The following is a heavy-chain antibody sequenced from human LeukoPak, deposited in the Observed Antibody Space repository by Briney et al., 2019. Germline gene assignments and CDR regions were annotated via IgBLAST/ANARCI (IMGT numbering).Heavy chain of an antibody. Sequence: GESLKISCRASGYSFINYWIGWVRQMPGKGLEWVGLIYPGDSNVRYSPSFLAKVPISADRAINSASLQRSSLRTSDTAMYYCTRDWELGYWGQGTLVTVSS. D-gene: IGHD1-26*01. J-gene: IGHJ4*02. V-gene: IGHV5-51*01. CDR1: GYSFINYW. CDR3: TRDWELGY. CDR2: IYPGDSNV.